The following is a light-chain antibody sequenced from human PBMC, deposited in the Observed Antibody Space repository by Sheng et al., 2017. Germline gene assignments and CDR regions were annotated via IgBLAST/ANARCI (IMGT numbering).Light chain of an antibody. CDR1: QSVSSY. J-gene: IGKJ2*01. CDR2: GAS. Sequence: EIVLTQSPATLSLSPGERATLSCRASQSVSSYLAWYQQKPGQAPRLLIYGASSRATGFPARFSGSGSGTDFTLTISSLEPEDFAVYYCQQYDSPPNTFGQGTRLEI. V-gene: IGKV3-11*01. CDR3: QQYDSPPNT.